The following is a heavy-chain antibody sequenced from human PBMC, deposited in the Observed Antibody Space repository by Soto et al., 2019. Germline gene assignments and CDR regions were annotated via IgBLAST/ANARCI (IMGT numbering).Heavy chain of an antibody. CDR3: ARGDCSSTSCYAGEYVS. V-gene: IGHV1-18*01. CDR1: GYTFTSYG. CDR2: ISAYNGNT. J-gene: IGHJ5*02. Sequence: ASVKVSCKASGYTFTSYGISWVRQAPGQGLEWMGWISAYNGNTNYAQKLQGRVTMTTDTSTSTAYMELRSLRSDDTAVYYCARGDCSSTSCYAGEYVSWGQGTLVTVSS. D-gene: IGHD2-2*01.